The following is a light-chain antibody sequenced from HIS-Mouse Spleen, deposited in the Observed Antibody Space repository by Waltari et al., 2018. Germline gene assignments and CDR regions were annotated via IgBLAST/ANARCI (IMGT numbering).Light chain of an antibody. J-gene: IGLJ2*01. Sequence: SVDPPPPPSLSVSPGQTASLPCCGRALPHTYSYWYQQKSGQAPGLVIYEDSKRPAGIPERFSGSSSETMATLTISGAQVEDEADYYCYSTDSSGNHRVFGGGTKLTVL. V-gene: IGLV3-10*01. CDR1: ALPHTY. CDR2: EDS. CDR3: YSTDSSGNHRV.